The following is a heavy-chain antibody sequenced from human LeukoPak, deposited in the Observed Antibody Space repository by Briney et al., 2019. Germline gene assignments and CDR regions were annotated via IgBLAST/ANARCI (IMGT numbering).Heavy chain of an antibody. Sequence: GASVKVSCKASGYTFTNYDINWVRQATGQGLEWMGWMNPNSGNTNYAQKLQGRVTMTTDTSTSTAYMELRSLRSDDTAVYYCARDGGSGLYYFDYWGQGTLATASS. V-gene: IGHV1-18*01. J-gene: IGHJ4*02. D-gene: IGHD6-19*01. CDR3: ARDGGSGLYYFDY. CDR1: GYTFTNYD. CDR2: MNPNSGNT.